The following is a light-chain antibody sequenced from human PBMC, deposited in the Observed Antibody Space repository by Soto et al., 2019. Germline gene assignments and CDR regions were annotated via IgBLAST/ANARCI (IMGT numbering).Light chain of an antibody. Sequence: DIQLTQSPSFLSASVGDRVTITCRASQGISSYLAWYQQKPGKALKLLIYTASTLQSGVPSRFSGSGSGTEFTLTISSLQPEDFATYYCQQLNNYPRTFGQGTKVDI. CDR2: TAS. V-gene: IGKV1-9*01. CDR1: QGISSY. CDR3: QQLNNYPRT. J-gene: IGKJ1*01.